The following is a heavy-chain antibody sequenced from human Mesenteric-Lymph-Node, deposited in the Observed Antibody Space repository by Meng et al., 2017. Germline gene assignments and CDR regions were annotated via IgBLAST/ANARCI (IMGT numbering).Heavy chain of an antibody. CDR2: INSDGSLT. D-gene: IGHD1-14*01. CDR1: GFTFSNHW. J-gene: IGHJ4*02. Sequence: GSLKISCAASGFTFSNHWMHCVRQIPGKELVWVSRINSDGSLTSYADSVKGRFTISRDNSKNTVYLRMNSPRTEDTAVYFCARSGLEGTLDYWGQGSLVTVSS. V-gene: IGHV3-74*01. CDR3: ARSGLEGTLDY.